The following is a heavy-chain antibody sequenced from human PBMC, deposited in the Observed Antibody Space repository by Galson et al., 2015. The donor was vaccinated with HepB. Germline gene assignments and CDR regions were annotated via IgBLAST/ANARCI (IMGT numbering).Heavy chain of an antibody. J-gene: IGHJ4*02. CDR3: AGHTEKDY. CDR2: LYSGGGA. D-gene: IGHD2-15*01. CDR1: GFTVGNNY. V-gene: IGHV3-66*04. Sequence: SLRLSCAASGFTVGNNYMSWIRQAPGKGLEWVSVLYSGGGARATHSGAGRFTLSPYTSKNTLYLQLNSLRAEDTAVYYCAGHTEKDYWGQGTLVTVSS.